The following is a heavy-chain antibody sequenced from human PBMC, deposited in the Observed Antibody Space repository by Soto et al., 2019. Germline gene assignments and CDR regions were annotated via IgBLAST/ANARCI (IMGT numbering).Heavy chain of an antibody. CDR3: AHYSSSIEESLWFDP. J-gene: IGHJ5*02. D-gene: IGHD6-6*01. Sequence: ASVKVSCKASGGTFSSYTISWVRQAPGQGLEWMGRIIPILGIANYAQKFQGRVPITADKSTSTAYMELSSLRSEDTAVYYCAHYSSSIEESLWFDPWGQGTLVTVSS. CDR1: GGTFSSYT. CDR2: IIPILGIA. V-gene: IGHV1-69*02.